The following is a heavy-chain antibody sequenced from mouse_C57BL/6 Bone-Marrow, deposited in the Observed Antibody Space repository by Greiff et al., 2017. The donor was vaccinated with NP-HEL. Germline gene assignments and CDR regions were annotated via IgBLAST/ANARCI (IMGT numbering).Heavy chain of an antibody. V-gene: IGHV1-15*01. Sequence: QVQLQQSGAELVRPGASVTLSCKASGYTFTDYEMHWVKQTPVHGLEWIGAIDPETGGTAYNQKFKGKAILTADKSSSTAYMELRSLTSEDSAVYYCTRMEGVDAMDYWGQGTSVTVSS. CDR2: IDPETGGT. J-gene: IGHJ4*01. CDR1: GYTFTDYE. CDR3: TRMEGVDAMDY.